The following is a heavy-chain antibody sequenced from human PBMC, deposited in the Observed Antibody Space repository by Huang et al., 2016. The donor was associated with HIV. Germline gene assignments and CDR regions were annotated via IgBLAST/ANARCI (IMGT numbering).Heavy chain of an antibody. V-gene: IGHV4-34*02. CDR1: GESFNNYY. CDR3: ARVPTPSYYDPWNISPAHEDVYYYNMDV. Sequence: QVQLQQWGAGVLKPSETLSLTCAVYGESFNNYYWSWVRQLPGRRLEWIGEINHRGTANSNPARKTRVTMSVDPSKKQFSLRLASGTAADTAVYDCARVPTPSYYDPWNISPAHEDVYYYNMDVWGQGTTVIVSS. J-gene: IGHJ6*02. D-gene: IGHD3-10*01. CDR2: INHRGTA.